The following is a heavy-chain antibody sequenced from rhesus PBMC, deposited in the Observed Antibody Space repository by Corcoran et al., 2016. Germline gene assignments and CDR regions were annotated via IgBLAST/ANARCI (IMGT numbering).Heavy chain of an antibody. CDR1: GGSISSGYYY. V-gene: IGHV4-122*02. D-gene: IGHD6-25*01. Sequence: QVQLQESGPGLVKPSETLSLTCAVSGGSISSGYYYWSWIRQPPGKGLEWIGYITYSGSTSYTPSRKSRVTISRDTSKNQFSLKLSSVTAADTAMYYCARDGIAAAGTEGYFDYWGQGVLVTVSS. CDR2: ITYSGST. J-gene: IGHJ4*01. CDR3: ARDGIAAAGTEGYFDY.